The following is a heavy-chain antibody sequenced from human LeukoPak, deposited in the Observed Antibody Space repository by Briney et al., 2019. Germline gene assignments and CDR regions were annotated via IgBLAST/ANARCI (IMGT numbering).Heavy chain of an antibody. Sequence: SETLSLTCTVSGGSISSYYWSWIRQPPGKGLEWIGYIYYSGSTNYNPSLKSRVTISVDTSKNQFSLKLSSVTAADTAVYYCATTMVRGVGVYYYYYMDVWGKGTTVTVSS. CDR3: ATTMVRGVGVYYYYYMDV. CDR2: IYYSGST. J-gene: IGHJ6*03. V-gene: IGHV4-59*01. CDR1: GGSISSYY. D-gene: IGHD3-10*01.